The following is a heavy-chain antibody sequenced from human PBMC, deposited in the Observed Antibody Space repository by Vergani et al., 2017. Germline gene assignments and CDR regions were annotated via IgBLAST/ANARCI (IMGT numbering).Heavy chain of an antibody. D-gene: IGHD4-17*01. V-gene: IGHV3-7*03. CDR3: AREHPGDYPYYYYGMDV. Sequence: EVQLVESGGGLVQPGGSLRLSCAASGFTFSNYWMSWVRQAPGKGLEWVANIKQDRSEKYYVDSVKGRFTISRDNAKNSLYLQMNSLRAEDTAVYYCAREHPGDYPYYYYGMDVWGQGTTVTVSS. CDR1: GFTFSNYW. J-gene: IGHJ6*02. CDR2: IKQDRSEK.